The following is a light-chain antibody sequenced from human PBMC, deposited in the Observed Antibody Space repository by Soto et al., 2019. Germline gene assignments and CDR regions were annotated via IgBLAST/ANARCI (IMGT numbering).Light chain of an antibody. J-gene: IGKJ5*01. V-gene: IGKV3-20*01. Sequence: EIVLTQSPGTLSLSPGERATLSCRASQSVSNNLAWYQQKPGQAPRLLIYGASSRATGIPDRFSGSGSGTDFTLTISRLEPEDFAVYYCQQYGSSSITFGQGTRLEIK. CDR3: QQYGSSSIT. CDR1: QSVSNN. CDR2: GAS.